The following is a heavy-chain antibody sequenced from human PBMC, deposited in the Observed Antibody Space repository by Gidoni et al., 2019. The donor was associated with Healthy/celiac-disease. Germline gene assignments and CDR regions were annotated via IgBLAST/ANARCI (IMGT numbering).Heavy chain of an antibody. V-gene: IGHV4-39*01. CDR3: ARNPHPDQLLWFGELCDWFAP. J-gene: IGHJ5*02. Sequence: QLQLQETVPALVTPSETLSLTCTVSRGSSSSSSDSCGWIRQTPGKGLAWIGISYYSGSTYYNPSLKSRVTISVDTSKNQFSLKRSSVTAADTAVYYLARNPHPDQLLWFGELCDWFAPWGQGTLVTVSS. CDR1: RGSSSSSSDS. CDR2: SYYSGST. D-gene: IGHD3-10*01.